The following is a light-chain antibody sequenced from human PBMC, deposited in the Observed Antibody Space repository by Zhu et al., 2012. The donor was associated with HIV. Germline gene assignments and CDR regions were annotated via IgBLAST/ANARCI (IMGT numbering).Light chain of an antibody. CDR2: PAS. J-gene: IGKJ4*01. CDR3: QQFNTYPLT. CDR1: QDISIY. Sequence: DPLSITCRASQDISIYLAWYQQKPGKAPKLLIYPASALQSGVPSRFSGSRSGTEFTLTISSLQPEDFGTYYCQQFNTYPLTFGGGTKVEI. V-gene: IGKV1-9*01.